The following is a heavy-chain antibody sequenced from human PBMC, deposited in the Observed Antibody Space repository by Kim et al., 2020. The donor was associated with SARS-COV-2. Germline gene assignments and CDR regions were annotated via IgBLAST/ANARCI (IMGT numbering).Heavy chain of an antibody. CDR3: ARVYSSSWYNWYFDL. Sequence: ESVKGRFTISRDHSRNTLYLQMNSLRAEDTAVYYCARVYSSSWYNWYFDLWGRGTLVTVSS. V-gene: IGHV3-30*07. D-gene: IGHD6-13*01. J-gene: IGHJ2*01.